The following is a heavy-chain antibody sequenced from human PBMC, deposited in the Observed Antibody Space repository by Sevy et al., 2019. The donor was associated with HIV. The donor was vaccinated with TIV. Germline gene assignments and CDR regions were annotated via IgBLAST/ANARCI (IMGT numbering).Heavy chain of an antibody. CDR3: TRDLPPSATTVAHFDY. V-gene: IGHV3-48*03. Sequence: GGSLRLSCAASGFTFSSFEMNCVRQTPGKGLEWVSFISSSGSLIYYADSVKGRFTISRDNAKNSLYLQMNSLRAEDTGVYYCTRDLPPSATTVAHFDYWGQGTLVTVSS. J-gene: IGHJ4*02. CDR1: GFTFSSFE. CDR2: ISSSGSLI. D-gene: IGHD4-17*01.